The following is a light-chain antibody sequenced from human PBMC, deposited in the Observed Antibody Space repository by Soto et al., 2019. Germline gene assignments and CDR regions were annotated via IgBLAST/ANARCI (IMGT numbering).Light chain of an antibody. J-gene: IGKJ1*01. V-gene: IGKV1-12*01. CDR3: QQANSFPWT. CDR1: QGIINW. CDR2: AAS. Sequence: DIPMTQSPSSVSASVGDRVTITCRASQGIINWLAWYQQKPGRAPKFLIYAASTLQTGVPSRFSGSGSGTDFTLTISSLQPEDFATYYCQQANSFPWTFGQGTKVEIK.